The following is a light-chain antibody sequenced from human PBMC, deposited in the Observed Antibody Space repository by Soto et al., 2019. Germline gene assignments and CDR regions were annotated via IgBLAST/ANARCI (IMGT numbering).Light chain of an antibody. CDR2: KVS. V-gene: IGKV2-30*01. CDR3: IQGTHWPYT. CDR1: QSLVYSDGNTY. Sequence: DVVMTQSPLSLPVTLGQPASISCRSTQSLVYSDGNTYLDWFQQRPGQSPRRLISKVSNRDSGVPDRFSGSGSGTDFTLKISRVEAEDVGVYYCIQGTHWPYTFGQGTRLEIK. J-gene: IGKJ2*01.